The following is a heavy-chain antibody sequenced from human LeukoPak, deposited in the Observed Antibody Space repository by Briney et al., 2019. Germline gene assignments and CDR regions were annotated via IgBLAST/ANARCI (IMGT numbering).Heavy chain of an antibody. Sequence: SETLSLTCTVSGGSISNNYWSWIRQPPGKGLEWIGYIYYSGSTYYNPSLKSRVTIPVDTSKNQFSLKLSSLTAADTAMYYCARHFILTNYYNWFDPWGQGTLVTVSS. J-gene: IGHJ5*02. CDR1: GGSISNNY. V-gene: IGHV4-59*08. CDR3: ARHFILTNYYNWFDP. CDR2: IYYSGST. D-gene: IGHD3-9*01.